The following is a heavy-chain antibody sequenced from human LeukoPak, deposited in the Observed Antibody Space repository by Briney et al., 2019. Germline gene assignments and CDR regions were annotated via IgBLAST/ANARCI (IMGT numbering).Heavy chain of an antibody. Sequence: ASVKVSCKASGYTFTSYYMHWVRQAPGQGLEWMGIINPSGGSTSYAQKFQGRVTMTRDTSTSTVYMELSSLRSEDTAVYYCARDGEYYDFWSGYYAGVPNWFGPWGQGTLVTVSS. CDR2: INPSGGST. D-gene: IGHD3-3*01. J-gene: IGHJ5*02. CDR1: GYTFTSYY. CDR3: ARDGEYYDFWSGYYAGVPNWFGP. V-gene: IGHV1-46*01.